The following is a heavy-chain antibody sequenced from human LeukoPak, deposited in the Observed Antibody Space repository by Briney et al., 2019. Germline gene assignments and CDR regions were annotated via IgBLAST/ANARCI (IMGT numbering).Heavy chain of an antibody. CDR3: ARDWGPTYGPHNFDY. Sequence: ASVKVSCKASGYTFTSYYMHWVRQAPGQGLEWMGIINPSGGSTSYAQKFQGRVTMTRDTSTSTVYMELSSLRSEDTAVYYCARDWGPTYGPHNFDYWGQGTLVTVSS. CDR2: INPSGGST. J-gene: IGHJ4*02. V-gene: IGHV1-46*01. D-gene: IGHD3-10*01. CDR1: GYTFTSYY.